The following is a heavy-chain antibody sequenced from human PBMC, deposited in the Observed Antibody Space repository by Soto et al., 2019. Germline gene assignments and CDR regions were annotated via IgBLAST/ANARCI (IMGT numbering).Heavy chain of an antibody. CDR2: ISGSGGST. D-gene: IGHD2-15*01. J-gene: IGHJ4*02. V-gene: IGHV3-23*01. CDR1: GFTFSSYA. CDR3: AKDYLGYCSGGSCLDLFDY. Sequence: GGSLRLSCAASGFTFSSYAMSWVRQAPGKGLEWVSAISGSGGSTYYADSVKGRFTISRDNSKNTLYLQMNSLRAEDTAVYYCAKDYLGYCSGGSCLDLFDYWGQGTLVTVSS.